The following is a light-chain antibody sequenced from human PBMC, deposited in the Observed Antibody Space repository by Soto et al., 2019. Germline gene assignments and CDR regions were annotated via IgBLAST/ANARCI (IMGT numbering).Light chain of an antibody. CDR3: SSHSSSTVV. V-gene: IGLV2-14*01. CDR2: DVS. J-gene: IGLJ2*01. Sequence: QSALTQPASVSGSPGQSITISCTGTSSDVGAYNYVSWYQQHPGKAPKLIIHDVSNRPSGVSNRFSAYKSGNTPSLTISGLQAEDEADYYCSSHSSSTVVFGGVTKLTV. CDR1: SSDVGAYNY.